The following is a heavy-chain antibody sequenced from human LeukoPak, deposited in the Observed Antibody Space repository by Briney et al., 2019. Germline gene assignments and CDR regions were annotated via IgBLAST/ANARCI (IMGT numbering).Heavy chain of an antibody. D-gene: IGHD3-3*01. CDR3: AREGSRSGTDAFDI. Sequence: SETLSLTCTVSGGSISSYYWSWIRQPPEKGLEWIGYIYYSGSTNYNPSLKSRVTISVDTSKNQFSLKLSSVTAADTAVYYCAREGSRSGTDAFDIWGQGTMVTVPS. CDR1: GGSISSYY. J-gene: IGHJ3*02. CDR2: IYYSGST. V-gene: IGHV4-59*01.